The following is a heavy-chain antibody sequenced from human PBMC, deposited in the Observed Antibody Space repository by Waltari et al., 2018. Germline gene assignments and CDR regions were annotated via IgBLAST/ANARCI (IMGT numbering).Heavy chain of an antibody. D-gene: IGHD2-15*01. Sequence: QVQLVQSGAEVKKPGASVKVSCKASGYTFTGYYMPWVRQAPGQGLEWMGWINPNSGGTNYAQKFQGRVTMTRDTSISTAYMELSRLRSDDTAVYYCARGDIVVVVAATPFDPWGQGTLVTVSS. V-gene: IGHV1-2*02. CDR3: ARGDIVVVVAATPFDP. J-gene: IGHJ5*02. CDR1: GYTFTGYY. CDR2: INPNSGGT.